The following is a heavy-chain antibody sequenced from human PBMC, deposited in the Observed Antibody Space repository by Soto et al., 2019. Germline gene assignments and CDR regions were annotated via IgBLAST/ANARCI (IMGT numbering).Heavy chain of an antibody. CDR3: ARIWGGSYYAVDY. Sequence: EVQLVESGGGPVKPGGSLRLSCAASGFTFSHYNMGWVRQAPGKGLDWVSSISGGGNFMYYADSVRGRFTISRDNAKNSLFLQMNSLRADDTAVYFCARIWGGSYYAVDYWGQGTQVIVSS. J-gene: IGHJ4*02. D-gene: IGHD1-26*01. CDR2: ISGGGNFM. CDR1: GFTFSHYN. V-gene: IGHV3-21*01.